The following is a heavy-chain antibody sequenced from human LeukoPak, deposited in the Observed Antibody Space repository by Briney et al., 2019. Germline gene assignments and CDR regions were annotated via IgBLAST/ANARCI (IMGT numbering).Heavy chain of an antibody. D-gene: IGHD3-10*01. V-gene: IGHV4-34*01. CDR1: GGSFSGYY. CDR2: INHSGST. J-gene: IGHJ4*02. Sequence: SETLSLTCAVYGGSFSGYYWSWIRQPPGKGLEWIGEINHSGSTNYNPSLKSRVTISVDTSKNQFSLKLSSVIAADTAVYYCARHYYGSGSYNYGFDYWGQGTLVTVSS. CDR3: ARHYYGSGSYNYGFDY.